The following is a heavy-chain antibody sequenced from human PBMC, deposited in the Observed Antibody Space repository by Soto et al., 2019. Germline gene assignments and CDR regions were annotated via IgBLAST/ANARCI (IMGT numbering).Heavy chain of an antibody. V-gene: IGHV4-4*02. J-gene: IGHJ4*02. CDR1: GGSISTDNW. CDR2: IYHSGST. D-gene: IGHD5-12*01. CDR3: ARGGRWLFDY. Sequence: QVQLEESGPGLVKPSGTLSLTCAVSGGSISTDNWWSWVRQPPGKGLEWVGEIYHSGSTHYNPSLKSRLTITIDKSKDQFSLDVRSVTAADTAVYYCARGGRWLFDYWGQGTLVTVSS.